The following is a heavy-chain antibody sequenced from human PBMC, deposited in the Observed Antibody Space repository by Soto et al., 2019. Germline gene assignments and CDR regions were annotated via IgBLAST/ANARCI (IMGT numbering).Heavy chain of an antibody. CDR2: INHSGST. D-gene: IGHD5-12*01. CDR1: GGSFSGYY. CDR3: ARGPVYDHAKLLGY. Sequence: PSETLSLTCAVYGGSFSGYYWSWIRQPPGKGLEWIGEINHSGSTNYNPSLKSRVTISVDTSKNQFSLKLSSVTAADTAVYYWARGPVYDHAKLLGYWGQGPLGTV. V-gene: IGHV4-34*01. J-gene: IGHJ4*02.